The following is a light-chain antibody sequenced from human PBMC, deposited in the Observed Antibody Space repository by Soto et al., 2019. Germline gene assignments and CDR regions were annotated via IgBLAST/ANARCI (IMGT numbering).Light chain of an antibody. CDR3: QQYGSASIT. CDR2: GAS. V-gene: IGKV3-20*01. J-gene: IGKJ5*01. CDR1: QSVSSSY. Sequence: EIVLTHSPGTLSLSPGERATLSCRASQSVSSSYLAWYQQKPGQAPRLLIYGASSRATGIPDRFSGSGSGTDFNLPISRLEPEDLAVYYCQQYGSASITFGQGTRLEIK.